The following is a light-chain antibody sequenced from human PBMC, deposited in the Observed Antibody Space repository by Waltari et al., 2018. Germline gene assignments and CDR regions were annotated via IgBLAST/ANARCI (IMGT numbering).Light chain of an antibody. J-gene: IGLJ2*01. CDR2: DVN. V-gene: IGLV2-11*01. CDR3: CSYEGSYSMV. CDR1: SGNVGGYDF. Sequence: HSALTQPRSVSGSPGQSVTIACTVTSGNVGGYDFLSWYQQNPGQAPKLMIYDVNMRPSGVPDRFSGSKSGNTASLTISGLQAEDEADYYCCSYEGSYSMVFGGGTRLTVL.